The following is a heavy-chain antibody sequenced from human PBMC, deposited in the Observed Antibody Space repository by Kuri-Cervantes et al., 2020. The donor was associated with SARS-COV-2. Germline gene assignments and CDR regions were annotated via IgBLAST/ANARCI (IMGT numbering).Heavy chain of an antibody. CDR3: ARDRGYCSGGSCPPLRP. V-gene: IGHV1-46*01. Sequence: ASVKVSCKASGYTFTSYYMHWVRQAPGQGLEWMGIINPSGGSTSYAQKFQGRVTMTRDTSTSTVYMELSSLRSEDTAVYYCARDRGYCSGGSCPPLRPWGQGTLVTVSS. J-gene: IGHJ5*02. D-gene: IGHD2-15*01. CDR1: GYTFTSYY. CDR2: INPSGGST.